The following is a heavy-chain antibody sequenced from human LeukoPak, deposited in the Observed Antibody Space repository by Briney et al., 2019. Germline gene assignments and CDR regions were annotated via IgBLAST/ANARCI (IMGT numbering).Heavy chain of an antibody. V-gene: IGHV4-34*01. CDR3: ARAGFGLAPLRGTPFDY. D-gene: IGHD3-10*01. CDR1: GGSFSGYY. J-gene: IGHJ4*02. Sequence: SETLSLTCAVYGGSFSGYYWSWIRQPPGKGLEWIGEINHSGSTNYSPSLKSRVTISVDTSKNQFSLKLSSVTATDTAVYYCARAGFGLAPLRGTPFDYWGQGTLVTVSS. CDR2: INHSGST.